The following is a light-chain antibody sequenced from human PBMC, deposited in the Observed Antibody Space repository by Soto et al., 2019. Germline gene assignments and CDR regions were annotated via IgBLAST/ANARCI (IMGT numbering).Light chain of an antibody. V-gene: IGLV2-8*01. CDR1: NSDIGNYNF. Sequence: QSVLTQPPSASGSPGQSVAISCTGTNSDIGNYNFVSWYQQHPGKAPNLMIYKVNKRPSGVPDGFSGSKSGNTASLTVSGLQPEDEADYYCSSYAGSNNLLFGGGTKLTVL. CDR3: SSYAGSNNLL. J-gene: IGLJ2*01. CDR2: KVN.